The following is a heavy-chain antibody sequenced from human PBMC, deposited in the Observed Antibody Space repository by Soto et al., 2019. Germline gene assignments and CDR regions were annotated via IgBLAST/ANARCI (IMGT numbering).Heavy chain of an antibody. Sequence: GGSLRLSCAASGFTFSRNGMNWVRQAPGKGLEWVSYISSSSSIVYYADSVKGRFTISRDNAKNSLYLQMDSLRDEDTAVYYCARDGRDCADGACYFHRWGQGTLVTVSS. CDR1: GFTFSRNG. V-gene: IGHV3-48*02. J-gene: IGHJ1*01. CDR3: ARDGRDCADGACYFHR. D-gene: IGHD2-8*01. CDR2: ISSSSSIV.